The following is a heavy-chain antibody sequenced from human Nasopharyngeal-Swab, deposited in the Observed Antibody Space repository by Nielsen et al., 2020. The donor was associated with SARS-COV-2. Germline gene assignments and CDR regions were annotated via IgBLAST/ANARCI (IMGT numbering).Heavy chain of an antibody. CDR3: ARLRYSSSWGDAFDI. CDR1: GYSFTSYW. CDR2: IYPGDSDT. J-gene: IGHJ3*02. D-gene: IGHD6-13*01. Sequence: GESLKISCKGSGYSFTSYWIGWVRQMPGKGLEWLGIIYPGDSDTRYSPSFQGQVTISADKSISTAYLQWSSLKASDTAMYYCARLRYSSSWGDAFDIWGQGTMVTVSS. V-gene: IGHV5-51*01.